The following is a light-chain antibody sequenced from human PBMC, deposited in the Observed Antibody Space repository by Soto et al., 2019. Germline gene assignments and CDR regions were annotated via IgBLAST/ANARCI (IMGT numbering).Light chain of an antibody. Sequence: AIRMTQSPSSLSASTGDRVTITCRASQGISSYLAWYQQKPGKAPKLLIYAASTLQSGVPSRFSGSGSGTDFTLTISCLQSEEVATYYCQKYNNAPQTFGQGTKVEI. V-gene: IGKV1-8*01. CDR3: QKYNNAPQT. J-gene: IGKJ1*01. CDR2: AAS. CDR1: QGISSY.